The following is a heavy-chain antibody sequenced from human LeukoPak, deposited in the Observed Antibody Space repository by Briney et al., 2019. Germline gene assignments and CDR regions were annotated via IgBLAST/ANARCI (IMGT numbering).Heavy chain of an antibody. D-gene: IGHD5-24*01. Sequence: PSETLSLTCTVSGGSVSSGSYYWSWIRQPPGKGLEWIGYIYYSGSTNYNPSLKSRVTISVDTSKNQFSLKLSPVTAADTAVYYCASNRDGYNPGLDYWSQGTLVTVSS. J-gene: IGHJ4*02. CDR3: ASNRDGYNPGLDY. CDR1: GGSVSSGSYY. V-gene: IGHV4-61*01. CDR2: IYYSGST.